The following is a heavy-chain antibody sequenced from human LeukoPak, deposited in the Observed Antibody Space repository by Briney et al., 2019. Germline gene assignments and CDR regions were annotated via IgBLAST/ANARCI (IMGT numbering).Heavy chain of an antibody. J-gene: IGHJ4*02. D-gene: IGHD6-13*01. V-gene: IGHV4-59*12. CDR2: IYYSGSA. Sequence: SETLSLTCTVSGGSISYYYWTWIRQTPGKGLEWLGYIYYSGSANYNPSLKSRVTISVDTSKNQFSLKLNSVTAADTAVYFCARDAGYSSRQLDYWGQGTLVTVSS. CDR3: ARDAGYSSRQLDY. CDR1: GGSISYYY.